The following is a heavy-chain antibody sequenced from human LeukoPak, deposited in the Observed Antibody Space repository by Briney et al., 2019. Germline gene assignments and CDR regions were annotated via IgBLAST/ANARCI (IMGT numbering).Heavy chain of an antibody. CDR1: GYSISSGYY. Sequence: SETLSLTCTVSGYSISSGYYWGWIRQPPGKGLGWIGSIYHSGSTHYNPSLKSRVTVSVDTSKNQFSLKLSSVTAADTAVYYCARETESVDWFDPWGQGTLVTVSS. V-gene: IGHV4-38-2*02. CDR2: IYHSGST. CDR3: ARETESVDWFDP. J-gene: IGHJ5*02.